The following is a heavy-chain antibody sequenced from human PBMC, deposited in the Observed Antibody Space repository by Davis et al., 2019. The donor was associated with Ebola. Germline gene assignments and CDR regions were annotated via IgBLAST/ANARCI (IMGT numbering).Heavy chain of an antibody. V-gene: IGHV3-23*01. CDR2: ISGSGGST. Sequence: GESLKISCAASGFTFSSYAMSWVRQAPGKGLEWVSAISGSGGSTYYADSVKGRFTISRDNSKNTLYLQMNSLRDEDTAVYYCARAGSGYCSSTSCYGRGRYYYYMDVWGKGTTVTVSS. D-gene: IGHD2-2*01. J-gene: IGHJ6*03. CDR1: GFTFSSYA. CDR3: ARAGSGYCSSTSCYGRGRYYYYMDV.